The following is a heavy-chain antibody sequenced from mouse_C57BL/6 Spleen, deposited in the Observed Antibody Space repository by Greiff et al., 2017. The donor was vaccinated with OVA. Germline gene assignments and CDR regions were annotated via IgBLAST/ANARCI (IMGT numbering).Heavy chain of an antibody. J-gene: IGHJ2*01. CDR1: GYTFTSYW. Sequence: QVQLRQPGAELVKPGASVKLSCKASGYTFTSYWMQWVKQRPGQGLEWIGEIDPSDSYTNYNQKFKGKATLTVDTSSSTAYMQLSSLTSEDSAVYYCARTILCPDYWGQGTTLTVSS. CDR3: ARTILCPDY. D-gene: IGHD1-1*02. V-gene: IGHV1-50*01. CDR2: IDPSDSYT.